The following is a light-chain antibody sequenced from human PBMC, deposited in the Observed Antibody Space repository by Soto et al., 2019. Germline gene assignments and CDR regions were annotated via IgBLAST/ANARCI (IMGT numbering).Light chain of an antibody. J-gene: IGKJ2*01. Sequence: EIVLTQSPGTLSLSPGERATLSCRASQSFSSSYLAWYQQKPGQAPRLLIYGASNRATGSPDRFSGSGSGSDFTLTISRLEPEDFEVYYCQHYGSSSYTFGQGTKVDIK. CDR3: QHYGSSSYT. V-gene: IGKV3-20*01. CDR1: QSFSSSY. CDR2: GAS.